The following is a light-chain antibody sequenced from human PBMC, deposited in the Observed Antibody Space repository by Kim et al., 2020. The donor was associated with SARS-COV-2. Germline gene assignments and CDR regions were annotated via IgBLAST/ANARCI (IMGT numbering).Light chain of an antibody. CDR1: KLADKY. J-gene: IGLJ1*01. Sequence: RGQTASIACSGYKLADKYVSWYQQKPGHAPVVVIYQDNQRPSGIPERCSGSNSGNTATLTISGTQAMDEADYYCQAWDSSTHNYVFGAGTKVTVL. V-gene: IGLV3-1*01. CDR2: QDN. CDR3: QAWDSSTHNYV.